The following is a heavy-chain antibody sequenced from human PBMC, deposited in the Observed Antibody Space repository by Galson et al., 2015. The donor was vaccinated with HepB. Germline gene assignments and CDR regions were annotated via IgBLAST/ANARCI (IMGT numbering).Heavy chain of an antibody. CDR1: GYTFIDHG. CDR3: AREGYYDILTGYKDYGLDV. J-gene: IGHJ6*02. V-gene: IGHV1-18*01. D-gene: IGHD3-9*01. Sequence: SVKVSCKASGYTFIDHGISWVRQAPGQGLEWMGWISGYNGNTNYAQKLQGRVTMTTGTSTSTAYMELRSLRSDDTAVYYCAREGYYDILTGYKDYGLDVWGQGTTVTVSS. CDR2: ISGYNGNT.